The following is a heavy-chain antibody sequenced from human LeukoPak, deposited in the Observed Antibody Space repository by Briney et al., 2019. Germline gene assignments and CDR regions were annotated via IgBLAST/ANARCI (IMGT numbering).Heavy chain of an antibody. CDR1: GGSFTAYY. CDR3: ARGHIPAAGRDTVYGLDV. D-gene: IGHD6-13*01. CDR2: IKHTGTT. V-gene: IGHV4-34*01. J-gene: IGHJ6*02. Sequence: SETLSLTCGVSGGSFTAYYWSWIRQSPGKGLEWIGEIKHTGTTKFSPSLNSRVTISVDTSKNQFSLELTSVTAADTAVYYCARGHIPAAGRDTVYGLDVWGQEITVTVSS.